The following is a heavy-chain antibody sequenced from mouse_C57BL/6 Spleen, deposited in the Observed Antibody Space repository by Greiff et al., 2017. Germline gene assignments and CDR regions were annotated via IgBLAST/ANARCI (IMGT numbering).Heavy chain of an antibody. CDR1: GYTFTSYW. J-gene: IGHJ2*01. D-gene: IGHD1-1*01. CDR3: ARPSIYYYGSSYGDY. V-gene: IGHV1-64*01. Sequence: QVQLQQPGAELVKPGASVKLSCKASGYTFTSYWMHWVKQRPGQGLEWIGMIHPNSGSTNYNEKFKSKATLTVDKSSSTAYMQLSSLTSEDSAVYCCARPSIYYYGSSYGDYWGQGTTLTVSS. CDR2: IHPNSGST.